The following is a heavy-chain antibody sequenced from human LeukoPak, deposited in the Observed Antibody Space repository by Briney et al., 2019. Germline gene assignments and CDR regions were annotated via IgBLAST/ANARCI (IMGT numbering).Heavy chain of an antibody. V-gene: IGHV3-23*01. J-gene: IGHJ6*03. CDR2: ISDSCGST. D-gene: IGHD3-10*01. CDR1: GFTFSSSG. CDR3: AKGGAVSSKSITLIRGTRKYYYYMDV. Sequence: GGSLRLSCAASGFTFSSSGISWVRQAPGKGLEWVSGISDSCGSTYYADSVKGRFTISRDNSKNTLYLQMNSLRAEDTAVYYCAKGGAVSSKSITLIRGTRKYYYYMDVWGKGTTVTISS.